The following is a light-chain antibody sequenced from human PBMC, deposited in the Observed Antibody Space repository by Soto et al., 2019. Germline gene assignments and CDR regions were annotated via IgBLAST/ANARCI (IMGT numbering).Light chain of an antibody. V-gene: IGKV1-27*01. J-gene: IGKJ3*01. Sequence: DIQMTQSPTSLSASVGDRVTITCLASQGMRYFVAWYQQKPGKAPKLLIYAASTLQSGVPSRFSGSGSGTDFTLTINSLQPEDVATYSCQKYSSVPVFGPGTKVEIK. CDR3: QKYSSVPV. CDR2: AAS. CDR1: QGMRYF.